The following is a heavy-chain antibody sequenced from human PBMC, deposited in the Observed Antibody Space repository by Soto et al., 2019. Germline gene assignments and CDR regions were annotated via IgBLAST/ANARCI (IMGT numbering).Heavy chain of an antibody. D-gene: IGHD2-15*01. V-gene: IGHV3-23*01. Sequence: EVQLLESGGGLVQPGGSLRLSCAASGFTFRFYSMSWVRQAPGKGLEWVSCTNGSFATTSYSDSVKGRFTISRDNSKNTLYLQMNSLRADDTAVYYCADHVPAATHYDYYNVDVWGQGTTVTVSS. CDR1: GFTFRFYS. J-gene: IGHJ6*02. CDR3: ADHVPAATHYDYYNVDV. CDR2: TNGSFATT.